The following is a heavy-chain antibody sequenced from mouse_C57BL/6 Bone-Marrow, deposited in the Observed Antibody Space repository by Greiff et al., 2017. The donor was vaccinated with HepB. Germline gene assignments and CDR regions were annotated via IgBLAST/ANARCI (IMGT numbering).Heavy chain of an antibody. V-gene: IGHV1-82*01. J-gene: IGHJ2*01. CDR2: IYPGDGDT. CDR1: GYAFSSSW. CDR3: ASPVVAPYVDY. D-gene: IGHD1-1*01. Sequence: QVQLKESGPELVKPGASVKISCKASGYAFSSSWMNWVKQRPGKGLEWIGRIYPGDGDTNYNGKFKGKATLTADKSSSTAYMQLSSLTSEDSAVYFCASPVVAPYVDYWGQGTTLTVSS.